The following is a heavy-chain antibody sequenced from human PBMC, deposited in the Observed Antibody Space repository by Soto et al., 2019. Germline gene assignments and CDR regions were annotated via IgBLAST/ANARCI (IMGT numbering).Heavy chain of an antibody. Sequence: SETLSLTCAVSGYSISSGYYWGWIRQPPGKGLEWIGGIYHSGSTYYNPSLKSRVTISVDTSKNQFSLKLSSVTAADTAVYYCARDRQNYYDSSPYHYYGMDVWGQGTTVTVSS. D-gene: IGHD3-22*01. CDR1: GYSISSGYY. CDR3: ARDRQNYYDSSPYHYYGMDV. CDR2: IYHSGST. J-gene: IGHJ6*02. V-gene: IGHV4-38-2*02.